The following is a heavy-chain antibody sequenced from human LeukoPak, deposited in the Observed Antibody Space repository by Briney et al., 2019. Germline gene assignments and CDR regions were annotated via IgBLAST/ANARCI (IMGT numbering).Heavy chain of an antibody. Sequence: GASVKVSCKASGYTFTGYYMHWVRQAPGQGLEWMGWINPNSGGTNYAQKFQGRVTMTRDTSISTAYMELSRLRSDDTAVYYCARSCSSTSCSIYYYYGMDVWGQGTTVTVS. CDR3: ARSCSSTSCSIYYYYGMDV. V-gene: IGHV1-2*02. CDR2: INPNSGGT. J-gene: IGHJ6*02. CDR1: GYTFTGYY. D-gene: IGHD2-2*01.